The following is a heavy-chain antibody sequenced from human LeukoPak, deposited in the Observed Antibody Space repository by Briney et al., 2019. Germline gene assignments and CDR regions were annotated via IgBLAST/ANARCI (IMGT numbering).Heavy chain of an antibody. J-gene: IGHJ4*02. CDR2: IWNDGVKK. V-gene: IGHV3-33*01. CDR3: ARDESTSGRFAADY. Sequence: PGGSLRLSCGASGFIFGGYGMHWVRQAPGKGLEWVAVIWNDGVKKKHADSVKGRFTISKDNSKNMLFLQMNSLRVEDTGVYYCARDESTSGRFAADYWGQGTLVTVSS. D-gene: IGHD6-19*01. CDR1: GFIFGGYG.